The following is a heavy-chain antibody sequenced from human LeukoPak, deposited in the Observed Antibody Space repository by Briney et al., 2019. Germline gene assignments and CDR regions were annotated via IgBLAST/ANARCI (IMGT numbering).Heavy chain of an antibody. CDR1: GFAFDTYA. J-gene: IGHJ4*02. CDR2: ISGSST. D-gene: IGHD6-19*01. Sequence: PGGSLRLSCAASGFAFDTYAMSWVRQAPGKGLEWVSSISGSSTYYADSVKGRFTISKDTSKNTLYLQMNSLRAEDTAVYYCAKEEWLGKMNYFDHWGQGTLVTVSS. CDR3: AKEEWLGKMNYFDH. V-gene: IGHV3-23*01.